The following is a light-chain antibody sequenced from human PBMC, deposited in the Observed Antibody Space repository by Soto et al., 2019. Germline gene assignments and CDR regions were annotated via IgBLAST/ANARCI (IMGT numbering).Light chain of an antibody. J-gene: IGKJ5*01. CDR3: QQYNNWPPT. CDR1: QSISSH. V-gene: IGKV1-39*01. CDR2: TAS. Sequence: DIQMTQSPSSLSASVGDTVTITCRASQSISSHLNWYQQKPGKAPNLLMYTASNLQSGVPARFNGSGSGTEFTLTISSLQSEDFAVYYCQQYNNWPPTFGQGTRLEIK.